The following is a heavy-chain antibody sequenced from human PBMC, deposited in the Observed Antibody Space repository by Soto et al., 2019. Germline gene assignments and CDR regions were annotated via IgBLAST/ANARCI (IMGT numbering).Heavy chain of an antibody. J-gene: IGHJ4*02. CDR3: GTNMDYFASSVPRPYDH. Sequence: VQLVESGGGLVQPGRSLRLSCAASGGTFHDYTMHWVRQAPGKGLEWVSLISWDSRKVDYADSVKGRFSISRDNARSYMYLQMINLTPEDTAIYYCGTNMDYFASSVPRPYDHWGRGTLVAVSS. D-gene: IGHD2-2*03. CDR2: ISWDSRKV. V-gene: IGHV3-9*01. CDR1: GGTFHDYT.